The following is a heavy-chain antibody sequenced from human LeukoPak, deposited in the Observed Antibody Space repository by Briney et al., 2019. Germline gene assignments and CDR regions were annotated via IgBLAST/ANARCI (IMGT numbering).Heavy chain of an antibody. CDR1: GFTFSSYG. CDR2: IWYDGSSK. J-gene: IGHJ4*02. V-gene: IGHV3-33*01. D-gene: IGHD3-22*01. CDR3: ARVADSSGYSTDF. Sequence: GGSLRLSCTASGFTFSSYGMHWVRQAPGRGLEWVAVIWYDGSSKYYADSVKGRFTISRDDSKNTLYLQMNSLRAEDTAVYYCARVADSSGYSTDFWGQGTLVTVSS.